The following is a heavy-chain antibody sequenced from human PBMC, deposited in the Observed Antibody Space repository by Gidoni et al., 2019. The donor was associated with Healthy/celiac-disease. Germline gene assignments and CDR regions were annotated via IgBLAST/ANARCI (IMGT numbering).Heavy chain of an antibody. CDR2: SSSSSSYR. CDR3: ERDGRCLEWIQADYYGMDV. CDR1: GFTFISYS. V-gene: IGHV3-21*01. J-gene: IGHJ6*02. D-gene: IGHD3-3*01. Sequence: EVQLVESGGGLVKLGGSLRLSCAASGFTFISYSMHWVRRAPGKGLEWVSASSSSSSYRYYAESVKGRLTSSRDNAKNSLYMEMNSLRAEETDVYYCERDGRCLEWIQADYYGMDVWGQGTTVTVSS.